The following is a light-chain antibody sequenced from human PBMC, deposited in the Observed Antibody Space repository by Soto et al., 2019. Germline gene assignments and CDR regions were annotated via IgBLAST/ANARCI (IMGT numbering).Light chain of an antibody. J-gene: IGKJ1*01. V-gene: IGKV3-20*01. CDR2: GAS. Sequence: ETVLIQTPRKLSLYAEERATLSCSASQSVSSSYLAWYQQKPGQAPRLLIYGASSRATGIPDRFSGSGSGTDFALAISCREPGEFAVYYCQEYGRSPRTFGQGTKVDIK. CDR3: QEYGRSPRT. CDR1: QSVSSSY.